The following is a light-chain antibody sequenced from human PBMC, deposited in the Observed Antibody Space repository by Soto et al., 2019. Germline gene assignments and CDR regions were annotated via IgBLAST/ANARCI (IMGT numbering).Light chain of an antibody. Sequence: QSVLTQPASVSGSPGQSITISCTGTSSDVGAYYSVSWYQHHPGKAPKLIIYGVTNRPSGVSNRFSGSKSGITASLTISGLQAEDEADYHCSSYTSGSSHYVFGTGTKLTVL. CDR1: SSDVGAYYS. J-gene: IGLJ1*01. CDR2: GVT. V-gene: IGLV2-14*01. CDR3: SSYTSGSSHYV.